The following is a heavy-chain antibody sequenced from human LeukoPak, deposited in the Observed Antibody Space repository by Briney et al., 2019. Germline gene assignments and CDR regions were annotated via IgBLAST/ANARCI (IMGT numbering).Heavy chain of an antibody. V-gene: IGHV5-51*01. J-gene: IGHJ4*02. CDR2: TYPGDSDT. CDR1: GYSFTSYW. CDR3: ARRIWGSYYFDY. D-gene: IGHD7-27*01. Sequence: GESLKISCKGSGYSFTSYWIGWVRQMPGEGLEWMGITYPGDSDTRYSPSFQVQVTISADKSVSTAYLQWSSLKASDTAMYYCARRIWGSYYFDYWGQGTLVTVSS.